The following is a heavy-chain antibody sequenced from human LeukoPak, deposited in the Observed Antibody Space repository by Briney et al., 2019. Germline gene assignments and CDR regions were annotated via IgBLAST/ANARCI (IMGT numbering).Heavy chain of an antibody. CDR3: ARRGSMVRGDFYYMDA. CDR2: INPTGGGT. Sequence: GASVKVSCKASGYTFTDYFIHWVRQVPGQGLEWMGWINPTGGGTTYAQSFQGRVTMTRDTSISTAYMELISLRSDDTAVYYCARRGSMVRGDFYYMDAWGQGTTVTVSS. CDR1: GYTFTDYF. D-gene: IGHD3-10*01. V-gene: IGHV1-2*02. J-gene: IGHJ6*03.